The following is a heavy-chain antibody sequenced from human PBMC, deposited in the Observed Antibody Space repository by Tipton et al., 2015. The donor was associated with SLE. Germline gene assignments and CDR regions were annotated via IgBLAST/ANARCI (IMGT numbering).Heavy chain of an antibody. D-gene: IGHD2-2*01. Sequence: SLRLSCTASGFAFSFHTMTWVRQAPGKGLEWVSGVTNSGGTTWYADSVKSRFTISRDKSQNTLYLQMNSLRAEDTAVYYCARSGQLLSSYSYGMDVWGQGTTVTVSS. CDR3: ARSGQLLSSYSYGMDV. V-gene: IGHV3-53*05. CDR2: VTNSGGTT. CDR1: GFAFSFHT. J-gene: IGHJ6*02.